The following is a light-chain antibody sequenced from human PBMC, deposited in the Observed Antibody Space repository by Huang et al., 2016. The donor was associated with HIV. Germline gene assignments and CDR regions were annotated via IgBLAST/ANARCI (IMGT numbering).Light chain of an antibody. J-gene: IGKJ2*01. Sequence: DIQMTQSPSTLSASIGDRVTITCRASQSVSGWLAWYQQIPGNAPNLLISKASSLQSGVPPRFSGSGSGTDFILTISSLQPDDFATYYCQQLHNSPYTFGQGTKLEIK. CDR3: QQLHNSPYT. V-gene: IGKV1-5*03. CDR2: KAS. CDR1: QSVSGW.